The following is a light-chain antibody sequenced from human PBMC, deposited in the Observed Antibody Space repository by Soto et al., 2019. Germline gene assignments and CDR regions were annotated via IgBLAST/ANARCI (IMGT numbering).Light chain of an antibody. CDR2: GTS. J-gene: IGKJ2*01. Sequence: EIVLTQSPGTLSLSPGERATLSCRASQTVGNIYLGWYQQKPGQSPRLLISGTSNRATGIPDRFSGSGSGTDFTLTISRLEPEDSAVYYCQQYDTSATFGQGTKLEI. CDR3: QQYDTSAT. V-gene: IGKV3-20*01. CDR1: QTVGNIY.